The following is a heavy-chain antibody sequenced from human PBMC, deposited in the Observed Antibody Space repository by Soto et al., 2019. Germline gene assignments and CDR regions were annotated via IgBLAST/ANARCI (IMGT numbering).Heavy chain of an antibody. J-gene: IGHJ4*02. Sequence: QVQLVESGGGVVQPGASLRLSCVGSGFTFRSYVIHWVRQAPGRGLEWVALTSYDGSNKYYDDSVKGRFTISRDNSRNTVDLHMDSLRLEDTALYYCARWGTTGGLDVWGQGTLVSVSS. CDR1: GFTFRSYV. D-gene: IGHD3-16*01. V-gene: IGHV3-30*19. CDR3: ARWGTTGGLDV. CDR2: TSYDGSNK.